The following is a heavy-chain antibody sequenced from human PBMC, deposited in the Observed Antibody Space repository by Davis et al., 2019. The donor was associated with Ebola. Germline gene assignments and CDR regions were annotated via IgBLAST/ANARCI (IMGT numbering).Heavy chain of an antibody. D-gene: IGHD1-26*01. CDR1: GFTFSSYW. J-gene: IGHJ4*02. Sequence: GESLKISCAASGFTFSSYWMHWARQAPGKGLVWVSRINSDGSSTRYADSVKGRFTISRDNAKNTLYLQMNSLRAEDTAVYYCARVEWELYYFDYWGQGTLVTVSS. CDR3: ARVEWELYYFDY. V-gene: IGHV3-74*01. CDR2: INSDGSST.